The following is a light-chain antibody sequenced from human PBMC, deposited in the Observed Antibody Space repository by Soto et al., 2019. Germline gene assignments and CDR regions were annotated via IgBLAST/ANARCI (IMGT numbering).Light chain of an antibody. J-gene: IGKJ4*01. CDR3: QQYNSYPLT. CDR1: QSISSW. V-gene: IGKV1-5*03. CDR2: KAS. Sequence: DIQMTQSPSTLSASVGDRVSITCRASQSISSWLAWYQQTPGKAPKLLISKASNLESGVPTRFSGSGSGTEFTLTISSLQPDDFATYDCQQYNSYPLTFGGGNKVEIK.